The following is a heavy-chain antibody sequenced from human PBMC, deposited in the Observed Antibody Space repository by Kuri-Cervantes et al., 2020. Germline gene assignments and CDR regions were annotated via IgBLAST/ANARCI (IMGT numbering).Heavy chain of an antibody. J-gene: IGHJ3*02. D-gene: IGHD2-21*01. CDR3: AYSGIFEAFDI. CDR1: GYSISSGYY. CDR2: IYHSGST. Sequence: SETLSLTCAVSGYSISSGYYWGWIRQPPGKGLEWIGSIYHSGSTYYNPSLKSRVTISVDTSKNQFSLKLSSVTAADTAVYYCAYSGIFEAFDIWGQGTMVTVSS. V-gene: IGHV4-38-2*01.